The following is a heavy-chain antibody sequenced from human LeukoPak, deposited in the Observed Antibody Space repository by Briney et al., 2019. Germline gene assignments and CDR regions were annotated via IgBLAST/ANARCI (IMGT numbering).Heavy chain of an antibody. V-gene: IGHV4-59*01. CDR3: ARDQRIDFGDYFDD. J-gene: IGHJ4*02. D-gene: IGHD3-3*01. CDR1: GGSISRYF. Sequence: SETLSLTCTASGGSISRYFWNWIRQSPGKGLEWIGYVHYTGDTSYNPSLKSRVSISVDTSKNQFSLKLSSVTAADTAIYYCARDQRIDFGDYFDDWGQGTLVTVSS. CDR2: VHYTGDT.